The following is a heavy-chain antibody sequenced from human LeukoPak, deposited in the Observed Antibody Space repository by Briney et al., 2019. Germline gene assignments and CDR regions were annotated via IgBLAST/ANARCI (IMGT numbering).Heavy chain of an antibody. CDR1: GFSVSNNY. Sequence: LPGGSLRFSCAASGFSVSNNYMSWVRQAPGKGLEWVSVIYSGGSTFYADSVKGRFTISRDNSKNTLYLQMNSLRAEDTAVYYCASDSYSPEYFQHWGQGTLVTVSS. V-gene: IGHV3-66*01. CDR3: ASDSYSPEYFQH. J-gene: IGHJ1*01. D-gene: IGHD2-15*01. CDR2: IYSGGST.